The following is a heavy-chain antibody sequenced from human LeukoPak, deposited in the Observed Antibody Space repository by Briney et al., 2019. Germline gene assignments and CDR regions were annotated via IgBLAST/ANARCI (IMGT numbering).Heavy chain of an antibody. CDR3: ARTWVAAPPSNHRHTKSFDY. V-gene: IGHV1-69*13. J-gene: IGHJ4*02. Sequence: SVKVSCKASGGTISSYAISWVRQAPGQGLEWMGGIIPIFGTANYAQKFQGRVTITADESTSTAYMELSSLRSEDTAVYYCARTWVAAPPSNHRHTKSFDYWGQGTLVTVSS. D-gene: IGHD2-15*01. CDR2: IIPIFGTA. CDR1: GGTISSYA.